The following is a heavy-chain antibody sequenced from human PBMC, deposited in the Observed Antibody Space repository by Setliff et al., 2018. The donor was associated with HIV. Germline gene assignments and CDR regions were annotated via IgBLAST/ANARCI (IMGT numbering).Heavy chain of an antibody. CDR2: IKPNSGGT. V-gene: IGHV1-2*02. D-gene: IGHD3-10*01. CDR3: ARGIFTGSYHFDY. J-gene: IGHJ4*02. Sequence: ASVKVSCKASGYTFTNYYMHWVRQAPGQGLEWMGWIKPNSGGTNYAQKFQGRVTMTRDTSISTAYMDLSRLRSEDTAVYYCARGIFTGSYHFDYWGQGTLVTVSS. CDR1: GYTFTNYY.